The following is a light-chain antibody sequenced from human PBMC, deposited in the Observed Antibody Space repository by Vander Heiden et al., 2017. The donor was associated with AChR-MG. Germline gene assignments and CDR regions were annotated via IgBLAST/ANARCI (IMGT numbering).Light chain of an antibody. CDR2: AAT. CDR1: QTIDSY. V-gene: IGKV1-39*01. Sequence: DIQMTQSPSSLSASVGDRVTITCRASQTIDSYLNWYQQKPGKAPKFLIYAATTLQSGVPSRFSGSGAGTDFTLTISNLHPEDFATYYCQQTDRAPRTFGQGTKVEIK. J-gene: IGKJ1*01. CDR3: QQTDRAPRT.